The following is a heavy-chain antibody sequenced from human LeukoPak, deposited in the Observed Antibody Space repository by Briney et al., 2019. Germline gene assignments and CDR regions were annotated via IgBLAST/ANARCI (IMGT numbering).Heavy chain of an antibody. D-gene: IGHD1-26*01. Sequence: GGSLRLSCAASGFTFSSYWMSWVRQAPGKGLEWVANIKEDGSEKYYVDSVKGRFTISRDNAKNSLYLQMNSLRAEDTAVYYCARRPGAPRANNWFDPWGQGTLVTVPS. CDR3: ARRPGAPRANNWFDP. CDR1: GFTFSSYW. CDR2: IKEDGSEK. V-gene: IGHV3-7*01. J-gene: IGHJ5*02.